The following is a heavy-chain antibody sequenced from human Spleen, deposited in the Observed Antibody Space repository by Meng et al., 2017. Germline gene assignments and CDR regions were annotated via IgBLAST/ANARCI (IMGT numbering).Heavy chain of an antibody. Sequence: GSLRLSCTVSGGSISSSIYFWGWFRQPPGKGLEWIGSISYSGITYYNPSLKSRVTLSVDTSKNHFSLKLSSVTAADTAVYYCGYGSGILDVWGQGTTVTVSS. CDR2: ISYSGIT. CDR1: GGSISSSIYF. CDR3: GYGSGILDV. V-gene: IGHV4-39*02. J-gene: IGHJ6*02. D-gene: IGHD3-10*01.